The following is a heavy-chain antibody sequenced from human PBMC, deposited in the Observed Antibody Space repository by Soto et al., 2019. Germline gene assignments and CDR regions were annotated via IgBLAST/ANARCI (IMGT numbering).Heavy chain of an antibody. D-gene: IGHD2-8*02. Sequence: QVQLVQSGAEAKKPGDSVTVSCKASGYTFTSYHMHWVRQAPGEGPEWMGRMNPSDGSTAYAQKFQGRVTMTRDTATSTAYMEISSLTSGDTAVYYCARDPRGYCTGGRCRKLDYWGQGTLVTVSS. J-gene: IGHJ4*02. CDR2: MNPSDGST. CDR3: ARDPRGYCTGGRCRKLDY. V-gene: IGHV1-46*01. CDR1: GYTFTSYH.